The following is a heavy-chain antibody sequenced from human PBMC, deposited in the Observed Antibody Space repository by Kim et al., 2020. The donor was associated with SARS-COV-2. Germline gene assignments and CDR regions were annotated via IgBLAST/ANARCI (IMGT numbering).Heavy chain of an antibody. V-gene: IGHV1-46*01. D-gene: IGHD1-26*01. CDR3: AREAIVGATRYYYYGMDV. CDR2: INPSGGST. J-gene: IGHJ6*02. CDR1: GYTFTSYY. Sequence: ASVKVSCKASGYTFTSYYMHWVRQAPGQGLEWMGIINPSGGSTSYAQKFQGRVTMTRDTSTSTVYMELSSLRSEDTAVYYCAREAIVGATRYYYYGMDVWGQGTTVTVSS.